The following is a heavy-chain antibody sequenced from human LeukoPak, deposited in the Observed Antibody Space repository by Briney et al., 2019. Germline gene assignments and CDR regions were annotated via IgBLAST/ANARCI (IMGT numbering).Heavy chain of an antibody. CDR1: GGSISSSSYY. D-gene: IGHD3-3*02. V-gene: IGHV4-39*07. CDR3: ARARIFGVVRQENWFDP. J-gene: IGHJ5*02. CDR2: IYYSGST. Sequence: SETLSLTCTVSGGSISSSSYYWGWIRQPPGKGLEWIGSIYYSGSTYYNPSLKSRVTISVDTSKNQFSLKLSSVTAADTAVYYCARARIFGVVRQENWFDPWGQGTLVTVSS.